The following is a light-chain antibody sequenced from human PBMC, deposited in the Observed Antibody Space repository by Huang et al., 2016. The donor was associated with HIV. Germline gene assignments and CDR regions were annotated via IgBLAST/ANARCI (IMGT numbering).Light chain of an antibody. CDR2: GPS. V-gene: IGKV3-20*01. Sequence: EIVLTQSPGTLSLSPGASAPLSCRASESVTSSDLSWYQQKPGQAPRLLISGPSNRATGIPDRFSASGSGTEFTLTISRLQPEDFAVYYCQQYGSSPWYSFGQGTKLEI. CDR1: ESVTSSD. J-gene: IGKJ2*03. CDR3: QQYGSSPWYS.